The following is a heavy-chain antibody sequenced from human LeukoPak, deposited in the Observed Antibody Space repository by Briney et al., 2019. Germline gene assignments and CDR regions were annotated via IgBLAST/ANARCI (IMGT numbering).Heavy chain of an antibody. V-gene: IGHV3-33*06. J-gene: IGHJ4*02. D-gene: IGHD6-19*01. CDR3: AKTLSSGWSGKYYFDY. CDR2: IWYDGTNK. CDR1: GVTFSSYG. Sequence: PGRSLRLSCAASGVTFSSYGMHWVRQAPGKGLEWVAVIWYDGTNKYYADSVKGRFSISRDNSKNTLYLQMNSLRAEDTAVYYCAKTLSSGWSGKYYFDYWGQGTLVSVSS.